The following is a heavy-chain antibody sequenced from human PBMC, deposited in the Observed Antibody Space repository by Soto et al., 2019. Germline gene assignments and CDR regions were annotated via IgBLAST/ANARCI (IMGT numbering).Heavy chain of an antibody. CDR3: ASLKYNWHNHFDS. CDR2: IYYSGSA. V-gene: IGHV4-39*01. D-gene: IGHD1-20*01. Sequence: KASETLSLTCTVSGGSVSSSTYYWGWIRQPPGKGLEWIGSIYYSGSANINPSLQSRVTISVDTSKNQFSLKLSSVTAADTAVYYCASLKYNWHNHFDSWGQGTLVTVSS. CDR1: GGSVSSSTYY. J-gene: IGHJ4*02.